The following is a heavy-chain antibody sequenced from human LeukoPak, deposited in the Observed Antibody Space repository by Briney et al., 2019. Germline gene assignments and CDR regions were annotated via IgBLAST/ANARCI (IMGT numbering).Heavy chain of an antibody. V-gene: IGHV3-21*01. CDR1: GFLFSSYS. CDR3: TRVSCSGASCSDY. Sequence: PGGSLRLSCAASGFLFSSYSMNWVRHAPGKGLELVSSISATTGYIFYADSVKGRFTISRDNTKNSLYLQMNSLRAEDTAVYYCTRVSCSGASCSDYWGQGTLVTVSS. CDR2: ISATTGYI. D-gene: IGHD2-15*01. J-gene: IGHJ4*02.